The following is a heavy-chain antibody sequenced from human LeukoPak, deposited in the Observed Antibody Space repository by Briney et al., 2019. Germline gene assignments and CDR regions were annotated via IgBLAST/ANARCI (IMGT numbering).Heavy chain of an antibody. CDR2: IFYNEGT. CDR3: ARVLDSGYSDY. Sequence: SETLSLTCTVSGGSISGYYWSWIRQPPGKGLEWIGYIFYNEGTSYNPSLKSRVTISVDTSNNQLFLKVNSVTAADTAMYYCARVLDSGYSDYWGQGTLVTVSS. CDR1: GGSISGYY. V-gene: IGHV4-59*01. D-gene: IGHD1-26*01. J-gene: IGHJ4*02.